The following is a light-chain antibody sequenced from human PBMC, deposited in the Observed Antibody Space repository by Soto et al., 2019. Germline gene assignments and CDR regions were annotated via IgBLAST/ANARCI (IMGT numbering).Light chain of an antibody. CDR1: SSNIESNY. CDR3: ATWDDSLSGPV. J-gene: IGLJ2*01. V-gene: IGLV1-47*01. Sequence: QSALTQPPSASGTPGQRVTISCSGRSSNIESNYVYWYQQFPGTAPKLLIYRNNQRPSGVPDLFSGSKTGTSASLAISGLRSEDEADYHCATWDDSLSGPVFGGGTKLTVL. CDR2: RNN.